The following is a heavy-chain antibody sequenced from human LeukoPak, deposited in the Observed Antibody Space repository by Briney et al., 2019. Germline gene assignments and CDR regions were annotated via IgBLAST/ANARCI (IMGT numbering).Heavy chain of an antibody. V-gene: IGHV3-23*01. CDR1: GFTFSSYA. D-gene: IGHD2-2*02. CDR3: ANALRGYCSSTSCYTGNWFDP. J-gene: IGHJ5*02. CDR2: ISGSGGST. Sequence: PGGSLRLSCAASGFTFSSYAMSWVRQAPGKGLEWVSAISGSGGSTYYADSVKGRFTISRDNSKNTLYLQMNSLRVEDTAVYYCANALRGYCSSTSCYTGNWFDPWGQGTLVTVSS.